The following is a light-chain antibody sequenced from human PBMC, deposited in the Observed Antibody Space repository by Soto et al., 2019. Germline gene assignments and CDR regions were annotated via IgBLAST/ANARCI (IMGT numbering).Light chain of an antibody. Sequence: QLTQSPSSLSASIGDRVTITCRASQGIATYLAWYQQKPGQAPNLLIYSASTLQSGVPSRFSGGGSGTEFTLTISSLQPEDFATYYCLQHNSYPYTFGQGTKLEIK. CDR1: QGIATY. J-gene: IGKJ2*01. V-gene: IGKV1-9*01. CDR2: SAS. CDR3: LQHNSYPYT.